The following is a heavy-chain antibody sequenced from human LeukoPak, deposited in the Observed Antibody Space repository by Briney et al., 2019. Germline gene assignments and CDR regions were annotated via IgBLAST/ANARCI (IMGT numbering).Heavy chain of an antibody. Sequence: GGSLRLSCAASGFTFSNYGMHWVRQASGKGLEWVALISYDGSNKYFADSVKGRFTISRDNSKNTLYLQMHSLRAEDTAVYYCAKDNVAAAGRYFDYWGQGTLVTVSS. CDR3: AKDNVAAAGRYFDY. V-gene: IGHV3-30*18. J-gene: IGHJ4*02. D-gene: IGHD6-13*01. CDR2: ISYDGSNK. CDR1: GFTFSNYG.